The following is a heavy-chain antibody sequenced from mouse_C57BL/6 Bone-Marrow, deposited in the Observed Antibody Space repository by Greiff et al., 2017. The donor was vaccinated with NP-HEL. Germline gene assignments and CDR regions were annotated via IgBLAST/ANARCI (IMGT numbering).Heavy chain of an antibody. D-gene: IGHD2-9*01. V-gene: IGHV1-64*01. Sequence: QVQLQQPGAELVKPGASVKLSCKASGYTFTSYWMHWVKQRPGQGLEWIGMIHPNSGSTNYNEKFKSKATLTVDKSSSTAYMQLSSRTSEDSAVYCCARGGAYYGYPYYWGQGTTLTVSS. CDR2: IHPNSGST. CDR3: ARGGAYYGYPYY. J-gene: IGHJ2*01. CDR1: GYTFTSYW.